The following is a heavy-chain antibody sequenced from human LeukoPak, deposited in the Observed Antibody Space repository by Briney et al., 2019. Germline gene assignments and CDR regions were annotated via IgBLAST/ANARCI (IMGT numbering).Heavy chain of an antibody. CDR1: GGTFSSYA. J-gene: IGHJ4*02. CDR3: ASETFLLKVVVGFFDY. V-gene: IGHV1-69*04. D-gene: IGHD2-15*01. CDR2: IIPILGIA. Sequence: SVKVSCKASGGTFSSYASSWVRQAPGQGLEWMGRIIPILGIANYAQKFQGRVTITADKSTSTAYMELSSLRSEDTAVYYCASETFLLKVVVGFFDYWGQGTLVTVSS.